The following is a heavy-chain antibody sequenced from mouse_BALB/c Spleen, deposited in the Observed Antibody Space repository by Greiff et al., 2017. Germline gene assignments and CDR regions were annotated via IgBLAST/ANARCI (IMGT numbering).Heavy chain of an antibody. V-gene: IGHV5-4*02. CDR1: GFTFSDYY. Sequence: VQLKESGGGLVKPGGSLKLSCAASGFTFSDYYMYWVRQTPEKRLEWVATISDGGSYTYYPDSVKGRFTISRDNAKNNLYLQMSSLKSEDTAMYYCARDPDYLDYWGQGTTLTVSS. J-gene: IGHJ2*01. CDR2: ISDGGSYT. CDR3: ARDPDYLDY.